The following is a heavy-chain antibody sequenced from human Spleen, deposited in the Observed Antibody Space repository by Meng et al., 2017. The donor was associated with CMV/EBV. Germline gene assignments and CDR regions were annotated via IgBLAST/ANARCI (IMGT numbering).Heavy chain of an antibody. J-gene: IGHJ4*02. Sequence: SVKVSCKASGGTFSGYAINWVRQAPGQGLEWMGHIIPTFGTAIYAQRFQGRVTITADKSTSTAYMELSSLRSEDTAVYYCVLEVGFDNWGQGTLVTVSS. CDR1: GGTFSGYA. CDR2: IIPTFGTA. D-gene: IGHD2-21*01. V-gene: IGHV1-69*06. CDR3: VLEVGFDN.